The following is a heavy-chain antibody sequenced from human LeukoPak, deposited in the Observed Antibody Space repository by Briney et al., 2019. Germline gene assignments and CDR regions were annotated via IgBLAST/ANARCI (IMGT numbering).Heavy chain of an antibody. J-gene: IGHJ4*02. Sequence: GGSLRLSCTASGFTFSSYWMNWVRQAPGKGLEWVSYISNSGSTKYYADSVKGRFTISRDNADNLLYLQMNSLRTEDTAVYYCARDGSFGSGSYADYWGQGTLVTVSS. CDR1: GFTFSSYW. D-gene: IGHD3-10*01. CDR3: ARDGSFGSGSYADY. V-gene: IGHV3-48*03. CDR2: ISNSGSTK.